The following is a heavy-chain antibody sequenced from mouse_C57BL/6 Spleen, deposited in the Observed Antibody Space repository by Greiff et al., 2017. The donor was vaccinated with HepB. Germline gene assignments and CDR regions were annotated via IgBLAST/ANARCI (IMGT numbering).Heavy chain of an antibody. CDR3: ARQIVANYFDY. Sequence: EVQGVESGGGLVKPGGSLKLSCAASGFTFSSYTMSWVRQTPEKRLEWVATISGGGGNTYYPDSVKGRFTISRDNAKNTLYLQMSSLRSEDTALYYCARQIVANYFDYWGQGTTLTVSS. J-gene: IGHJ2*01. CDR2: ISGGGGNT. V-gene: IGHV5-9*01. CDR1: GFTFSSYT.